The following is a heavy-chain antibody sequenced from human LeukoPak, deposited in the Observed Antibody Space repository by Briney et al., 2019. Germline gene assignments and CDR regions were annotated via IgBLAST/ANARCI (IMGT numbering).Heavy chain of an antibody. CDR1: GGSISSGDYY. CDR2: IYYSGST. CDR3: GRETTYFGGGY. D-gene: IGHD4-17*01. J-gene: IGHJ4*02. V-gene: IGHV4-30-4*01. Sequence: SETLSLTCTVSGGSISSGDYYWSWIRQPPGKGLEWIGYIYYSGSTYYNPSLKSRGIISVDTSKNQFSLKLSSVTAADTAVYYCGRETTYFGGGYWGQGTLVTVSS.